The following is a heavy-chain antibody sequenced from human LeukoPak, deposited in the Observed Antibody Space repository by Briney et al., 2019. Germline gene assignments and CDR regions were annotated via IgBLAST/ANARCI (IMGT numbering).Heavy chain of an antibody. CDR3: ARGLLGHCSSISCYPGAFDN. CDR1: GIAVRTNY. CDR2: IYAGGNT. D-gene: IGHD2-2*01. Sequence: GGSLRLSCAASGIAVRTNYISWVRQAPGKGLEWVSVIYAGGNTYYADSVKGRFTISRDNSKNTVYLQMNSLRSEDTAVYYCARGLLGHCSSISCYPGAFDNWGQGTMVSVS. J-gene: IGHJ3*02. V-gene: IGHV3-66*02.